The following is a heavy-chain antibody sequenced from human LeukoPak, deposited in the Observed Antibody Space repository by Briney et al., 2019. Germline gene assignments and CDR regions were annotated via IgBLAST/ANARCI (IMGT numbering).Heavy chain of an antibody. CDR2: IRGSGGGT. V-gene: IGHV3-23*01. CDR1: GFTFSSYA. Sequence: AGGSLRLSCAASGFTFSSYAMSGVRQAPGKGLEWVSTIRGSGGGTYYADSVKGRFTISRDNSKNTLYLQMNSLRDEDTALYYCAKAGIGVVGYFDYWGQGTLVTVSS. J-gene: IGHJ4*02. D-gene: IGHD6-19*01. CDR3: AKAGIGVVGYFDY.